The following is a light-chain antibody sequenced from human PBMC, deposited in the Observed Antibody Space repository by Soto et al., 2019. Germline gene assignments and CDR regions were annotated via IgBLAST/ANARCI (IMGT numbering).Light chain of an antibody. CDR2: GAS. Sequence: DIQLTQSPSSLSASVGDRVTITCQASQHISKSLNWYQQRPGKAPKLLIHGASSLETGVPSRFSRYGSGTYFTFTISSLQPEDIATYYCQQYDNLLYTFGQGTKLEIK. J-gene: IGKJ2*01. CDR3: QQYDNLLYT. CDR1: QHISKS. V-gene: IGKV1-33*01.